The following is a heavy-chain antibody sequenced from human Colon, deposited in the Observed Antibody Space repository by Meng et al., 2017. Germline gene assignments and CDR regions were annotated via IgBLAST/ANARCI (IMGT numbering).Heavy chain of an antibody. J-gene: IGHJ4*02. CDR3: ARDNLLTSGSRFCFDY. CDR2: IYYTGTT. Sequence: QVHARASGPVLVSPSETLSRTCTVSGGSDTITGYYCSGIRQSPGKGLEWIGYIYYTGTTNYNPSLKSRVTISVDTSKNQFSLKLSSVTPADTAVYFCARDNLLTSGSRFCFDYWGQGALVTVSS. V-gene: IGHV4-61*08. CDR1: GGSDTITGYY. D-gene: IGHD6-19*01.